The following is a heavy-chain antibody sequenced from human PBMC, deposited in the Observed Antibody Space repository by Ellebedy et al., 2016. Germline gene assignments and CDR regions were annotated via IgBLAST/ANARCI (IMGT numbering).Heavy chain of an antibody. Sequence: ASVKVSXXASGYTFTSYGISWVRQAPGQGLEWMGWINPNSGGTNYAQKFQGRVTMTRDTSISTAYMELSTLTFDDTAVYYCARAARVVGDRPFDYWGQGTLVTVSS. CDR1: GYTFTSYG. CDR3: ARAARVVGDRPFDY. D-gene: IGHD3-22*01. J-gene: IGHJ4*02. CDR2: INPNSGGT. V-gene: IGHV1-2*02.